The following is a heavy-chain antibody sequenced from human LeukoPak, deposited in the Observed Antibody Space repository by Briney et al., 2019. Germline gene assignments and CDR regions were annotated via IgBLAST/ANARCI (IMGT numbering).Heavy chain of an antibody. Sequence: ASVKVSCKASGYTFTSYDINWVRQATGQGLEWMGWMNPNSGNTGYAQKFQGRVTMTEDTSTDTAYMELRSLRSDDTAVYYCARGLRFLEWLSQPFDYWGQGTLVTVSS. V-gene: IGHV1-8*01. CDR2: MNPNSGNT. J-gene: IGHJ4*02. D-gene: IGHD3-3*01. CDR1: GYTFTSYD. CDR3: ARGLRFLEWLSQPFDY.